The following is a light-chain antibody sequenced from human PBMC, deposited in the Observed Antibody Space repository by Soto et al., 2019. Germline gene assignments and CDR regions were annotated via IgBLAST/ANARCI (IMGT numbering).Light chain of an antibody. CDR2: DVS. CDR1: SSEVGGYNY. CDR3: CSYTTSNTRQIV. J-gene: IGLJ1*01. Sequence: QSVLAQPASVSGSPGQSITISCTGTSSEVGGYNYVSWYQPHPGKAPKFMIYDVSNRPSGVSNRFSGSKSGNTASLTISGLQAEDEADYYCCSYTTSNTRQIVFGTGTKVTVL. V-gene: IGLV2-14*01.